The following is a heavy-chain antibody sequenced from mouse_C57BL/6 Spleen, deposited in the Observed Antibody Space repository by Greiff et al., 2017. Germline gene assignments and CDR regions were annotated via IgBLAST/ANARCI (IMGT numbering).Heavy chain of an antibody. CDR1: GFNIQNTY. D-gene: IGHD1-1*01. CDR2: IDPANGNT. V-gene: IGHV14-3*01. J-gene: IGHJ1*03. CDR3: ATVVATPSFDV. Sequence: EVQLQQSVAELVRPGASVKLSCTASGFNIQNTYMHWVKQRPEQGLEWIGRIDPANGNTKYAPTFQGQATITAYTSSNTAYLQLSSLTAEDAAIYCCATVVATPSFDVWGTGTTAPASS.